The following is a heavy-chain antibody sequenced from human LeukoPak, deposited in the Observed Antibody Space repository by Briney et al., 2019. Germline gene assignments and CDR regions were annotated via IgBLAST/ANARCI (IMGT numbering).Heavy chain of an antibody. J-gene: IGHJ4*02. CDR2: INAGNGNT. CDR3: ARGYLAYYYDRSGPTSPFDH. D-gene: IGHD3-22*01. Sequence: ASVKVSCKASGYTFTSYAMHWVRQAPGQRLEWMGWINAGNGNTKYSQKFQGRVTITRDTSASTAYMELSSLRSEDTAVYYCARGYLAYYYDRSGPTSPFDHWGQGTLVTVSS. CDR1: GYTFTSYA. V-gene: IGHV1-3*01.